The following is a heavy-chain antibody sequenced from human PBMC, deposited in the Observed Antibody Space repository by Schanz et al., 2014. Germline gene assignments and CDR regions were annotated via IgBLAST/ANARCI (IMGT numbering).Heavy chain of an antibody. J-gene: IGHJ4*02. Sequence: EVQLLESGGALEQPGGSLRLSCAASGITFSDYAMSWVRQAPGKGLEWVSTIASGGDTYYADSVKGRFTISRDNSKNTLYLQMNSLRAEDTAVYYCAKGQLLSYYFDYWGQGTLVTVSS. CDR3: AKGQLLSYYFDY. CDR2: IASGGDT. V-gene: IGHV3-23*01. D-gene: IGHD2-21*01. CDR1: GITFSDYA.